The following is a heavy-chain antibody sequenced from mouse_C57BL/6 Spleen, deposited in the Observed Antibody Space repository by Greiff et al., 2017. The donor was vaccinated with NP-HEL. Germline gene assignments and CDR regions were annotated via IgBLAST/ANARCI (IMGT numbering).Heavy chain of an antibody. Sequence: QVQLQQSGPELVKPGASVKISCKASGYAFSSSWMNWVKQRPGKGLEWIGRIYPGDGDTNYNGKFKGKATLTADKSSSTAYMQLSSLTSEDSAVYFCARGRVYYDYDEGYYFDYWGQGTTLTVSS. CDR2: IYPGDGDT. V-gene: IGHV1-82*01. CDR1: GYAFSSSW. CDR3: ARGRVYYDYDEGYYFDY. D-gene: IGHD2-4*01. J-gene: IGHJ2*01.